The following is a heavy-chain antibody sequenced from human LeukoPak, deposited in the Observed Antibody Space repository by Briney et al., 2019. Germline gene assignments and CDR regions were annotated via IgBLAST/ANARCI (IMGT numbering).Heavy chain of an antibody. CDR1: GFTFSSYS. CDR3: AAAGDY. J-gene: IGHJ4*02. D-gene: IGHD3-10*01. CDR2: ISWNSGSI. V-gene: IGHV3-9*01. Sequence: PGGSLRLSCAASGFTFSSYSMNWVRQAPGKGLEWVSGISWNSGSIGYADSVKGRFTISRDNAKNSLYLQMNSLRAEDTALYYCAAAGDYWGQGTLVTVSS.